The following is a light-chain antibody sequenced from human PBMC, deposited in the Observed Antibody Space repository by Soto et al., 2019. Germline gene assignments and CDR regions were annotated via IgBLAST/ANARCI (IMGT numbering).Light chain of an antibody. J-gene: IGKJ4*01. CDR3: QQYNIWPPLT. Sequence: EIVMTQSPATLSASPGERATLSCRASQSVNSNLACYQQRPGQPPRLLIYGASTRATRIPARFSGSGSGTEFTLTISSLQSEDFAIYYCQQYNIWPPLTFGGGTKVEIK. CDR2: GAS. CDR1: QSVNSN. V-gene: IGKV3-15*01.